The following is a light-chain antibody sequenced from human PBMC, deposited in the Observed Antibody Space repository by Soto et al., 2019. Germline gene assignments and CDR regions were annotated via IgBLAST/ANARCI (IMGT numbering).Light chain of an antibody. CDR1: SSDVGSYNF. CDR3: CSYAGSSTWV. CDR2: EGS. Sequence: QSALTQPASVSGSPGQSITISCTGTSSDVGSYNFVSWYQQHPGKAPKLMIYEGSKWPSGVSNRFSGSKSGNTAPLTISGLQAEDEADYYCCSYAGSSTWVFGGGTKLTVL. J-gene: IGLJ3*02. V-gene: IGLV2-23*01.